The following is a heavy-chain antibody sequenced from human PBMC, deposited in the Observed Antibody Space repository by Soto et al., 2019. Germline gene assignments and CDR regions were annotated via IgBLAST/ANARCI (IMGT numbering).Heavy chain of an antibody. CDR2: IGTAGDP. Sequence: LRLSCAASGFTFSSYDMHWVRQATGKGLEWVSAIGTAGDPYYPGSVKGRFTISRENAKNSLYLQMNSLRAGDTAVYYCARGQYYDILTGSYYFDYWGQGTLVTVSS. J-gene: IGHJ4*02. D-gene: IGHD3-9*01. V-gene: IGHV3-13*05. CDR1: GFTFSSYD. CDR3: ARGQYYDILTGSYYFDY.